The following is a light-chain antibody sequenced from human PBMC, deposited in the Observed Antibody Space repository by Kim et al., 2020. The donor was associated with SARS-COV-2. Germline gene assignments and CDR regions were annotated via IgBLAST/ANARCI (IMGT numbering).Light chain of an antibody. CDR1: QTINNW. Sequence: SAVVGDRVAITCRASQTINNWLAWYQQQPGKVPRLLIYKAFNLASGVPSRFSGSGSGTQFTLTITSLQPDDFATYYCQQYSDSWTFGPGTRVEIK. CDR3: QQYSDSWT. CDR2: KAF. J-gene: IGKJ1*01. V-gene: IGKV1-5*03.